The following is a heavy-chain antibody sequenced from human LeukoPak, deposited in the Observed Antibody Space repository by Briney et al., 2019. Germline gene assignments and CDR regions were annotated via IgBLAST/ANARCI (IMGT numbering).Heavy chain of an antibody. Sequence: QPGGSMRLSCAASGFTFSSYWMHWVRQAPGKGLVWVSRINSDGSTTSNADSVKGRFTISRDNAKNTLYLQMNSLRAEDTAVYYCAGIILDGDYGGRAFDIWGQGTMVTVSS. CDR2: INSDGSTT. D-gene: IGHD4-17*01. J-gene: IGHJ3*02. CDR1: GFTFSSYW. CDR3: AGIILDGDYGGRAFDI. V-gene: IGHV3-74*01.